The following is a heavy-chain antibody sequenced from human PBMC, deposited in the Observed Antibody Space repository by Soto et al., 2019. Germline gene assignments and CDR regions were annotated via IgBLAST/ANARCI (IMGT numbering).Heavy chain of an antibody. CDR3: AKNKLWFGELSQNWFDP. D-gene: IGHD3-10*01. CDR2: ISYDGSNK. CDR1: GFTFISYG. J-gene: IGHJ5*02. V-gene: IGHV3-30*18. Sequence: GGSLRLSCAASGFTFISYGMHWVRQAPGKGLEWVAVISYDGSNKYYADSVKGRFTISRDNSKNTLYLQMNSLRAEDTAVYYCAKNKLWFGELSQNWFDPWGQGTLVTVSS.